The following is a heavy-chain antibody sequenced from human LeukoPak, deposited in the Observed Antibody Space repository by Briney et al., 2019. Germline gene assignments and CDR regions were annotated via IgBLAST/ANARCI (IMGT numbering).Heavy chain of an antibody. CDR1: GFTFSSYS. Sequence: GGSLRLSCAASGFTFSSYSMNWVRQAPGKGLEWVSYISSSSSTIYYADSVKGRFTISRDNAKNSLYLQMNSLRAEDTAVYYCAKDLGNRGYDSSGYQTWDWGQGTLVTVSS. CDR3: AKDLGNRGYDSSGYQTWD. D-gene: IGHD3-22*01. V-gene: IGHV3-48*04. CDR2: ISSSSSTI. J-gene: IGHJ4*02.